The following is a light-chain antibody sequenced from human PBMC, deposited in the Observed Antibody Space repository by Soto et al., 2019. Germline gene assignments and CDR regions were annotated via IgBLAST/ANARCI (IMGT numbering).Light chain of an antibody. CDR3: QQYGSSPPRT. CDR2: GAS. CDR1: QSVSNDF. Sequence: ETVLTQSPGILSFSPGERAILSCRASQSVSNDFLAWYQQKPGQAPRLLIYGASTRATDVPDRFSCSGSGADFTLSISRLEPEDFAVYYCQQYGSSPPRTFGQGTKVDIK. J-gene: IGKJ1*01. V-gene: IGKV3-20*01.